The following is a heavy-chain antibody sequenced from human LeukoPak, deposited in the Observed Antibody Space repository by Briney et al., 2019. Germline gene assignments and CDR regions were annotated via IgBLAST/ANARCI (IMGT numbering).Heavy chain of an antibody. CDR2: IIPIFGTA. V-gene: IGHV1-69*13. CDR3: ARGPRDCGGDCYSGHY. J-gene: IGHJ4*02. CDR1: GGTFSSYA. D-gene: IGHD2-21*02. Sequence: RASVKVSCKASGGTFSSYAISWVRQAPGQGLEWMGGIIPIFGTANYAQKFQGRVTITADESTSTAYMELSSLRSEDTAVYYCARGPRDCGGDCYSGHYWGQGTLVTVSS.